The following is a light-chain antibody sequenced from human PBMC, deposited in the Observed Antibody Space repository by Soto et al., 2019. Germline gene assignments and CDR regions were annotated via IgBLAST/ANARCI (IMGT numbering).Light chain of an antibody. V-gene: IGLV1-44*01. Sequence: QLVLTQPPSVSGTPGQRVTISCSGSSSNIGTNTVNWYQQLPGAAPKLLIYSTNQRPSGVPDRFSGSKSGTSASLAISGLQSEDEADYYCAAWDDSLSGVFGGGTKVTVL. J-gene: IGLJ3*02. CDR2: STN. CDR1: SSNIGTNT. CDR3: AAWDDSLSGV.